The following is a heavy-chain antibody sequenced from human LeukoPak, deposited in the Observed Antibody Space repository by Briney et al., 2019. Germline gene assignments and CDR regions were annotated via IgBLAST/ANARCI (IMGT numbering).Heavy chain of an antibody. V-gene: IGHV3-23*01. CDR1: GLTFNTYG. J-gene: IGHJ6*04. CDR3: AELGITMIGGV. Sequence: GGSLRLSCVASGLTFNTYGMSWVRQAPGKGLEWVSGINDSGSSTHYADSVKGRFTISRDNSKNTLYLQMNSLRAEDTAVYYCAELGITMIGGVWGKGTTVTISS. D-gene: IGHD3-10*02. CDR2: INDSGSST.